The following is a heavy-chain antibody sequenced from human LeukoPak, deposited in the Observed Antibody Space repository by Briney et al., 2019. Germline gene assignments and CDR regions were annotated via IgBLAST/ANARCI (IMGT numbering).Heavy chain of an antibody. J-gene: IGHJ4*02. CDR1: GYSFTGYW. Sequence: GESLKISCKGSGYSFTGYWIAWVRQMPGKGLEWMGIIYPGDSDTRYSPSFQGQVTISADKSISTAYLQWSSLKASDTAMYYCARSRGGYSYGYSSADYWGQGTLVTVSS. D-gene: IGHD5-18*01. CDR3: ARSRGGYSYGYSSADY. V-gene: IGHV5-51*01. CDR2: IYPGDSDT.